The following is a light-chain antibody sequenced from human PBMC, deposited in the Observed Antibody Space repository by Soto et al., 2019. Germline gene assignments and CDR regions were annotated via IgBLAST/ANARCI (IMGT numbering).Light chain of an antibody. J-gene: IGKJ4*01. CDR1: QSLLHRSGYNY. V-gene: IGKV2-28*01. CDR3: MQALQTPLT. Sequence: DVVMTQSPLSLPVTPGEPASISCRSSQSLLHRSGYNYLTWYLQKPVQSPQLLFYLGSSRASGVPDRFSGSGSGTHFTLKISRVEAEDVGVYYCMQALQTPLTFGGGTKVEIK. CDR2: LGS.